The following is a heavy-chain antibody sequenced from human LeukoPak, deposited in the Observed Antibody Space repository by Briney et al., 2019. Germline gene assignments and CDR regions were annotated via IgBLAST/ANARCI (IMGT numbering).Heavy chain of an antibody. J-gene: IGHJ4*02. CDR2: IYSGGST. CDR1: GFTVSSNY. D-gene: IGHD3-10*01. Sequence: GSLRLSCAASGFTVSSNYMSWVRQAPGKGLEWVSVIYSGGSTYYADSVKGRFTISRDNSKNTLYLQMNSLRAEDTAVYYCARVALWFGELFFDYWGQGTLVTVSS. CDR3: ARVALWFGELFFDY. V-gene: IGHV3-53*01.